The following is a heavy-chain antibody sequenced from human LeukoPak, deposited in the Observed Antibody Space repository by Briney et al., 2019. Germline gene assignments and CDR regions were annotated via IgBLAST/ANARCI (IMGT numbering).Heavy chain of an antibody. CDR2: VKEDVNER. CDR3: ARVLKQLVNWFDP. J-gene: IGHJ5*02. D-gene: IGHD6-13*01. V-gene: IGHV3-7*01. Sequence: GGSLRLSCAASGFTVSSNYMSWVRQAPGKGLEWVASVKEDVNERYYVDSVKGRFTISRDNAKNSLYLQMNSLRAEDTAVYYCARVLKQLVNWFDPWGQGTLVTVSS. CDR1: GFTVSSNY.